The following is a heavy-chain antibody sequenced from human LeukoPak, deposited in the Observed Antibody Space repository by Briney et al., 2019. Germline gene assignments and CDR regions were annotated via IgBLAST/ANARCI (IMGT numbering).Heavy chain of an antibody. CDR2: IYYSGST. CDR3: ARVYGNWFDP. CDR1: GGCISSYY. J-gene: IGHJ5*02. D-gene: IGHD4-17*01. V-gene: IGHV4-59*01. Sequence: PSETLSLTCTVSGGCISSYYCSWIRQPPGKGLEWIGYIYYSGSTNYNPSLKSRVTISVDTSKNQFSLKLSSVTAADTAVYYCARVYGNWFDPWGQGTLVTVSS.